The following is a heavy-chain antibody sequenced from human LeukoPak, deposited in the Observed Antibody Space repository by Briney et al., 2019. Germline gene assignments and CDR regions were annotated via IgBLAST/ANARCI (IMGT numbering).Heavy chain of an antibody. D-gene: IGHD6-6*01. CDR2: IYYSGST. CDR3: ARLDFGTSSGGYYFDY. V-gene: IGHV4-59*08. CDR1: GGSFSGYY. Sequence: PSDTLSLTCNVSGGSFSGYYRSWIRQPPGKGLECIGNIYYSGSTNYNPSLKSRVTISVDTSKNQFSLKLSSVTAADTGLYYCARLDFGTSSGGYYFDYWGQGTLVTVSS. J-gene: IGHJ4*02.